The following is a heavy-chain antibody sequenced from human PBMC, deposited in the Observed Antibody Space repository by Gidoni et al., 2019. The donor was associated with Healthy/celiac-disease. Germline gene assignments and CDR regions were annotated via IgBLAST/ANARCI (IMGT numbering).Heavy chain of an antibody. CDR1: GGSVSSGSYY. Sequence: QVQLQESGPGLVKPSETLSLTCTVSGGSVSSGSYYWSWIRQPPGKGLEWIGYIYYSGSTNYNPSLKSRVTISVDTSKNQFSLKLSSVTAADTAVYYCARIIGYCSSTSCPTGWFDPWGQGTLVTVSS. J-gene: IGHJ5*02. V-gene: IGHV4-61*01. CDR3: ARIIGYCSSTSCPTGWFDP. D-gene: IGHD2-2*01. CDR2: IYYSGST.